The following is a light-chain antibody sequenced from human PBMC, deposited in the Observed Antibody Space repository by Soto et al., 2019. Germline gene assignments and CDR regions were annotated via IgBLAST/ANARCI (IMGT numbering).Light chain of an antibody. J-gene: IGKJ1*01. CDR2: GAS. CDR3: QQYDSWPRT. Sequence: TQSPDTLSLSPGERATLSCRASQSVGINVAWYQQKPGQAPRLLIYGASTRATGSPDRFSASGSATEFTLTISSLQSEDFAVYYCQQYDSWPRTFGQGTKVDIK. CDR1: QSVGIN. V-gene: IGKV3-15*01.